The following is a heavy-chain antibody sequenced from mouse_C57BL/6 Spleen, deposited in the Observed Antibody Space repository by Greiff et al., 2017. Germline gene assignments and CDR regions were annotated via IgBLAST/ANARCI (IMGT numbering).Heavy chain of an antibody. CDR1: GFTFSSYT. CDR3: ARHDYGNYDAMDY. D-gene: IGHD2-1*01. CDR2: ISGGGGNT. Sequence: EVQGVESGGGLVKPGGSLKLSCAASGFTFSSYTMSWVRQTPEKRLEWVATISGGGGNTYYPDSVKGRFTISRDNAKNTLYLQMSSLRSEDTALYYCARHDYGNYDAMDYWGQGTSVTVSS. J-gene: IGHJ4*01. V-gene: IGHV5-9*01.